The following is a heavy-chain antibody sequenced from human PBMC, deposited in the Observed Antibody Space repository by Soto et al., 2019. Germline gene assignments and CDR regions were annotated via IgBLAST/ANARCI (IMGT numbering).Heavy chain of an antibody. V-gene: IGHV5-51*01. J-gene: IGHJ6*04. CDR1: GYNFTNYW. CDR3: ARRHVYCSCDAGCGTTAPNF. CDR2: VFPGDSDT. D-gene: IGHD2-15*01. Sequence: EALKICCRGTGYNFTNYWVAWVRQMPGKGLEWVGIVFPGDSDTRYKPSFQGQVTFSADQSTGTAFLQWTSLKAPDTATYYCARRHVYCSCDAGCGTTAPNFCGKSTKVTVSA.